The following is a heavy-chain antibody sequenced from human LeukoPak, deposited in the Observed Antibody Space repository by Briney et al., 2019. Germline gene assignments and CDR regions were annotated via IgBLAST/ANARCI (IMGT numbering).Heavy chain of an antibody. Sequence: SETLSLTCTVSGYSMSSGYYWGWIRQPPGKGLEWIGSIYYSGSTYYNPSLKSRVTISVDTSKNQFSLKLSSVTAADTAVYYCARFSRNYYGSGSYYKEYYYMDVWGKGTTVTISS. CDR2: IYYSGST. D-gene: IGHD3-10*01. CDR3: ARFSRNYYGSGSYYKEYYYMDV. J-gene: IGHJ6*03. CDR1: GYSMSSGYY. V-gene: IGHV4-38-2*02.